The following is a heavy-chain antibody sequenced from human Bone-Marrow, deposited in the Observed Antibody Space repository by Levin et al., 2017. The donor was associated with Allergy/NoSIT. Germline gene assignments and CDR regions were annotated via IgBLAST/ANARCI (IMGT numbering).Heavy chain of an antibody. V-gene: IGHV1-8*01. Sequence: ASVKVSCKASGYTFTSYDINWVRQATGQGLEWMGWMNPNSGNTGYAQKFQGRVTMTRNTSISTAYMELSSLRSEDTAVYYCARQKPGYCSSTSCRHPNWYFDLWGRGTLVTVSS. CDR3: ARQKPGYCSSTSCRHPNWYFDL. CDR1: GYTFTSYD. D-gene: IGHD2-2*01. CDR2: MNPNSGNT. J-gene: IGHJ2*01.